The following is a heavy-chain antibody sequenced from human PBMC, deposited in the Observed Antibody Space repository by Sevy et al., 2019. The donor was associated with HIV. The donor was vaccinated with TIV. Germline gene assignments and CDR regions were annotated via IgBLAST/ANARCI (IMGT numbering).Heavy chain of an antibody. CDR1: GFIFSTSP. CDR3: AKDDLGSIDY. D-gene: IGHD3-10*01. Sequence: GGSLRLSCAASGFIFSTSPMHWVRQAPGKGLECVAILSYDDSDENYVDSVKGRFTISRDNSKNTLYLQMNSLGTEDTAVYYCAKDDLGSIDYWGQGTLVTVSS. J-gene: IGHJ4*02. V-gene: IGHV3-30-3*02. CDR2: LSYDDSDE.